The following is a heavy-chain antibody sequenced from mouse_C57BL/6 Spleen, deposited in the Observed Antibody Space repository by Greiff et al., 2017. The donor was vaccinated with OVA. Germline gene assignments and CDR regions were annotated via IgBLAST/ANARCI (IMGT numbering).Heavy chain of an antibody. D-gene: IGHD2-1*01. J-gene: IGHJ4*01. CDR1: GYTFTSYD. CDR3: ARWGNYDAMDY. V-gene: IGHV1-85*01. Sequence: VKLVESGPELVKPGASVKLSCKASGYTFTSYDINWVKQRPGQGLEWIGWIYPRDGSTKYNEKFKGKATLTVDTSSSTAYMELHSLTSEDSAVYFCARWGNYDAMDYWGQGTSVTVSS. CDR2: IYPRDGST.